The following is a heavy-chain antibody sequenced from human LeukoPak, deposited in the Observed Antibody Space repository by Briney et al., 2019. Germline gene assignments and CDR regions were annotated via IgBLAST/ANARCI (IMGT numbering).Heavy chain of an antibody. D-gene: IGHD6-13*01. V-gene: IGHV3-66*01. CDR1: GFTVTSNY. CDR3: ATALARAFAI. CDR2: IYSGGGT. J-gene: IGHJ3*02. Sequence: GGSLRLPCAASGFTVTSNYIIWVRQAPGKGLEWVSVIYSGGGTYYADSVRGRFTTSRDISENTVYLQMDSLRAEDTAVYYCATALARAFAIWGQGTMVTVSS.